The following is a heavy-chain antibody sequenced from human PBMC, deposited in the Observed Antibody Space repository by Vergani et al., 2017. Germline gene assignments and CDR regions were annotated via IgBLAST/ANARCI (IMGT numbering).Heavy chain of an antibody. Sequence: VSCKASGYTFTSYGISWVRQAPGQGLEWMGWISAYNGNTNYAQKLQGRVTMTTDTSTSTAYMELRSLRSDDTAVYYCARDGPIAAARGFIDYWGQGTLVTVSS. CDR2: ISAYNGNT. V-gene: IGHV1-18*01. J-gene: IGHJ4*02. D-gene: IGHD6-13*01. CDR3: ARDGPIAAARGFIDY. CDR1: GYTFTSYG.